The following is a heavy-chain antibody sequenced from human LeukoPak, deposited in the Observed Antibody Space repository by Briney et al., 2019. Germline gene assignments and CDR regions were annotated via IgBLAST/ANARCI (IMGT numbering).Heavy chain of an antibody. CDR2: IGTAGDT. CDR1: GFTFSSYD. D-gene: IGHD5-12*01. V-gene: IGHV3-13*01. J-gene: IGHJ6*03. Sequence: GGSLRLSCAASGFTFSSYDMHWVRQATGKGVECLSAIGTAGDTYYTGSVRGRFTLSRETAKNSLYLQMNSLRAGDTSVYYCARASVATINRYSYYMEVLGKGTTVTVSS. CDR3: ARASVATINRYSYYMEV.